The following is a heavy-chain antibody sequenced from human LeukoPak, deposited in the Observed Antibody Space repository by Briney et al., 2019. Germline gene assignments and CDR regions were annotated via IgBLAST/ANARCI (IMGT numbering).Heavy chain of an antibody. V-gene: IGHV4-59*01. CDR1: GGSFSGYY. Sequence: KPSETLSLTCAVYGGSFSGYYWSWIRQPPGKGLEWLGYIYYSGTTNYNPSLKSRVTLSVDTSKNQFSLRLSSVTAADTAVYYCATYGSGNYYLDYWGQGTLVIVSS. D-gene: IGHD3-10*01. CDR3: ATYGSGNYYLDY. J-gene: IGHJ4*02. CDR2: IYYSGTT.